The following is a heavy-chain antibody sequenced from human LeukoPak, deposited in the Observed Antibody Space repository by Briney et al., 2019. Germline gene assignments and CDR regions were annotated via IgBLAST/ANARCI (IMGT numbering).Heavy chain of an antibody. CDR3: ARNILFAFDI. J-gene: IGHJ3*02. CDR2: IYNDGST. V-gene: IGHV3-53*01. CDR1: GLTVSSSY. Sequence: GGSLRPSCAASGLTVSSSYMSWVRQAPGKGLEWVSIIYNDGSTYYADSMKGRFTISRDNSKNTLYLQVNSLRAEDTAMYYCARNILFAFDIWGQGTMVTVSS.